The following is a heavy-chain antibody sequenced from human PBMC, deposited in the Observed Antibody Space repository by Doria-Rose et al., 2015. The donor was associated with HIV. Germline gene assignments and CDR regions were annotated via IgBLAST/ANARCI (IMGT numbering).Heavy chain of an antibody. V-gene: IGHV4-34*01. D-gene: IGHD4-17*01. CDR3: ARGPSDFGDYVAFQH. Sequence: CAVYGGSFSGYYWTWIRQSPGKGLEWIGEINHGGSTNYNPSLKSRVTISLDMSENQFSLKVTSVTAADTAVYYCARGPSDFGDYVAFQHWGQGTLVTVSS. J-gene: IGHJ1*01. CDR2: INHGGST. CDR1: GGSFSGYY.